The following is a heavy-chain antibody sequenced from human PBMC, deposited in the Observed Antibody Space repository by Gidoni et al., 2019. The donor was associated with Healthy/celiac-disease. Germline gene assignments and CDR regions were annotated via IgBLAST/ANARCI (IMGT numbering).Heavy chain of an antibody. CDR2: IWYDGSNK. CDR3: ARDVFEITMVRGVITNYGMDV. Sequence: QVQLVESGGGVVQPGRSLRLSCAASGFTFSSYGMHWVRQAPGKGLGWVAVIWYDGSNKYYADSVKGRFTISRDNSKNTLYLQMNSLRAEDTAVYYCARDVFEITMVRGVITNYGMDVWGQGTTVTVSS. CDR1: GFTFSSYG. J-gene: IGHJ6*02. D-gene: IGHD3-10*01. V-gene: IGHV3-33*01.